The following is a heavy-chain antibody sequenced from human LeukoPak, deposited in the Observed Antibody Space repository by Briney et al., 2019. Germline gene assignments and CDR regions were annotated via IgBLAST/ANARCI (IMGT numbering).Heavy chain of an antibody. V-gene: IGHV3-30*18. CDR3: AKAVTSHSWPVDWFDC. J-gene: IGHJ5*01. CDR2: ISYDGKNK. D-gene: IGHD6-13*01. CDR1: GFTFSSNA. Sequence: GGSLRLSCAASGFTFSSNAMHWLRQAPGKGLEWVAVISYDGKNKYYADSVKGRFTISRDNSKNTLYLQMDSLRGEDTAVYSCAKAVTSHSWPVDWFDCWGQGTLVTVSS.